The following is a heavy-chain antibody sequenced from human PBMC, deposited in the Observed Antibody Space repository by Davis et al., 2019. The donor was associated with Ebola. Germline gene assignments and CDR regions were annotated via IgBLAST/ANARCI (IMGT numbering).Heavy chain of an antibody. J-gene: IGHJ5*02. D-gene: IGHD2-2*01. CDR1: GGSFSSYA. CDR2: IIPIFGTA. Sequence: SVKVSCKASGGSFSSYAFSWVRQAPGQGLEWMGGIIPIFGTANYAQKFQGRVTITADKSTSTAYMELSSLRSEDTAVYYCARADCSSTSCYALLGNWFDPWGQGTLVTVSS. V-gene: IGHV1-69*06. CDR3: ARADCSSTSCYALLGNWFDP.